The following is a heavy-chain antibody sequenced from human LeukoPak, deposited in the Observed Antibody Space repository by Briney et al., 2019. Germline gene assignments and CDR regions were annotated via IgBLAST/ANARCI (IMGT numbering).Heavy chain of an antibody. CDR3: ARGSRFTVRPSNLTLGYFDY. J-gene: IGHJ4*02. CDR2: IIPIFGTA. D-gene: IGHD3-16*02. Sequence: SVKVSCKASGGTFSSYAISWVRQAPGQGLEWMGGIIPIFGTANYAQKFQGRVTITADESTSTAYMELSSLRSEDTAVYYCARGSRFTVRPSNLTLGYFDYWGQGTLVTVSS. V-gene: IGHV1-69*01. CDR1: GGTFSSYA.